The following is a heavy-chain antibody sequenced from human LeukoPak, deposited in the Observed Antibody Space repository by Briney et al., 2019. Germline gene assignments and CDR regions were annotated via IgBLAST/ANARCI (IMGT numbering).Heavy chain of an antibody. CDR2: IYYSGST. D-gene: IGHD7-27*01. CDR1: GGSISSGGYY. V-gene: IGHV4-31*03. Sequence: PSETLSLTCTVSGGSISSGGYYWSWIRQHPGKGLEWIGYIYYSGSTYYNPSLKSRLTISVDTSKNQFSLKLSSVTAADTAVYYCARQPLGGYYFDYWGQGTLVAVSS. J-gene: IGHJ4*02. CDR3: ARQPLGGYYFDY.